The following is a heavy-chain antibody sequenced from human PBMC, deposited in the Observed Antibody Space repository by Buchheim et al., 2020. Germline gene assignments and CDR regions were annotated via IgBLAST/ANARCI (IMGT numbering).Heavy chain of an antibody. J-gene: IGHJ4*02. Sequence: QVQLVQSGAEVKKPGASVKLSCQASGYTFSSYFLHWVRQAPGQGLEWMGITHPIGGTTTYAQKFQGRVTMTRDTSTSTIYMELSSLRFEDTAVYYCARADIIMGGFDYWGQGTL. CDR3: ARADIIMGGFDY. V-gene: IGHV1-46*01. CDR2: THPIGGTT. D-gene: IGHD5-12*01. CDR1: GYTFSSYF.